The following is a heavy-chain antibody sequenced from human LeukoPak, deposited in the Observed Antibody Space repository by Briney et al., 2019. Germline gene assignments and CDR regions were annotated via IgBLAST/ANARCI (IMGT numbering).Heavy chain of an antibody. CDR2: INAGNGNT. D-gene: IGHD3-3*01. CDR3: ASFNRWSGYYFFDY. J-gene: IGHJ4*02. CDR1: GYTFTGYY. V-gene: IGHV1-3*01. Sequence: ASVKVSCKASGYTFTGYYMHWVRQAPGQGLEWMGWINAGNGNTKYSQKFQGRVTITRDTSASTAYMELSSLRSEDTAVYYCASFNRWSGYYFFDYWGQGTLVTVSS.